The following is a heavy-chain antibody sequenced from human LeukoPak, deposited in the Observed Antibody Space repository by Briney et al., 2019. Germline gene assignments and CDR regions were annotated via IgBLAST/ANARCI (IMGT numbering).Heavy chain of an antibody. V-gene: IGHV3-23*01. Sequence: GGSLRLSCAASGFIFRNYVVAWVRQAPGKGLEWVSQISNSGGSTYYADSVKGRFTISRDNSKNTLYLQMNSLRAEDTAVYYCARMSNWNYQGFDSWGQGTLVTVSS. CDR3: ARMSNWNYQGFDS. D-gene: IGHD1-7*01. J-gene: IGHJ4*02. CDR2: ISNSGGST. CDR1: GFIFRNYV.